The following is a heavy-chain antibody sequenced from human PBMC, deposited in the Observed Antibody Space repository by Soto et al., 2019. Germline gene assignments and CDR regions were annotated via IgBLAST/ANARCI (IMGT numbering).Heavy chain of an antibody. CDR1: GFTFSSYS. CDR3: ARAGGTDYDFWSGPHADY. Sequence: PGGSLRLSCAASGFTFSSYSMNWVRQAPGKGLEWVSSISSSSSYIYYADSVKGRFTISRDNAKNSLYLQMNSLRAEDTAVYYCARAGGTDYDFWSGPHADYWGQGTLVTVSS. CDR2: ISSSSSYI. V-gene: IGHV3-21*01. D-gene: IGHD3-3*01. J-gene: IGHJ4*02.